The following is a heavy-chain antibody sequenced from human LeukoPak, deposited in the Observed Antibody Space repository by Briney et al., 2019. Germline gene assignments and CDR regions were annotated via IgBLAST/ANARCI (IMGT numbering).Heavy chain of an antibody. CDR3: ASELH. J-gene: IGHJ4*02. V-gene: IGHV3-66*02. D-gene: IGHD1-26*01. Sequence: PGGSLRLSCAASGFTFSSNYMSWVRQAPGKGLEWVSVIYSGGTTNYADSVKGRFIISRDNSKNTLFLQMNSLGTEDTAVYYCASELHLGQGTLVTVSS. CDR2: IYSGGTT. CDR1: GFTFSSNY.